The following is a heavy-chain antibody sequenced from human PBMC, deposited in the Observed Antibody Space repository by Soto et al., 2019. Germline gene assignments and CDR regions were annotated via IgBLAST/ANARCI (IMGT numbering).Heavy chain of an antibody. CDR1: GGSINPYY. CDR3: ARHPSASGDYFDN. Sequence: SETLSLTCTVSGGSINPYYWSWIRQPPGKGLEWIGFIFYTGSTTYNPSLKSRVTMSSHTSENQISLKLTSVTAADTAVYYCARHPSASGDYFDNWGQGTLVTVS. D-gene: IGHD6-25*01. V-gene: IGHV4-59*08. CDR2: IFYTGST. J-gene: IGHJ4*02.